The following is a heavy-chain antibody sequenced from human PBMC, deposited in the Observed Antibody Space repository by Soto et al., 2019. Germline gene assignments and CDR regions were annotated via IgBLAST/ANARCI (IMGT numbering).Heavy chain of an antibody. D-gene: IGHD2-8*01. J-gene: IGHJ4*02. CDR2: ISAYNGNT. CDR3: ARGGPYCTNGVCYPSPPGDY. Sequence: GASVKVSCKASGGTFSSYAISWVRQAPGQGLEWMGWISAYNGNTNYAQKLQGRVTMTTDTSMSTAYMELRSLRSDDTAVYYCARGGPYCTNGVCYPSPPGDYWGQGTLVTVSS. V-gene: IGHV1-18*01. CDR1: GGTFSSYA.